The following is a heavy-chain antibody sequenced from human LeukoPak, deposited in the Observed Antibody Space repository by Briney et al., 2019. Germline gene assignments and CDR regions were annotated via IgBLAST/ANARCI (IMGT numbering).Heavy chain of an antibody. CDR1: GGSISSSNYY. D-gene: IGHD1-26*01. CDR2: IYHSGST. V-gene: IGHV4-39*02. Sequence: SETLSLTCTVSGGSISSSNYYWGWIRQPPGKGLEWIGNIYHSGSTYYNPSLKSRVTISVDTSRDHFSLKLSSVTAADTAVYYCARVVVGVNQRYFDYWGQGTLVTVFS. J-gene: IGHJ4*02. CDR3: ARVVVGVNQRYFDY.